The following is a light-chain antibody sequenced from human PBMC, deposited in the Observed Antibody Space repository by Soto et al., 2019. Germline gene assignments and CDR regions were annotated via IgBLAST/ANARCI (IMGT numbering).Light chain of an antibody. CDR1: QSVRSSY. Sequence: EIVLTQSPGTLSLSPGERATLSCRASQSVRSSYLAWYQQKPGQAPRLLIYGASSRATGIPDRFSGSGSGTDFTLTISRLEPEYFAVYYCHQYGSSPPFGQGTRLEI. CDR3: HQYGSSPP. J-gene: IGKJ5*01. CDR2: GAS. V-gene: IGKV3-20*01.